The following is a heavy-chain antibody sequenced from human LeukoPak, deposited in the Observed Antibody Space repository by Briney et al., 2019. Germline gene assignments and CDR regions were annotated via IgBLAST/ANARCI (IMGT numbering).Heavy chain of an antibody. CDR1: GGPISSYY. CDR3: ARLLAVADYYFDY. D-gene: IGHD6-19*01. V-gene: IGHV4-59*01. CDR2: IYYSGST. J-gene: IGHJ4*02. Sequence: PSETLSLTCTVSGGPISSYYWSWIRQPPGKGLEWIGYIYYSGSTNYNPSLKSRVTISVDTSKNQFSLKLSSVTAADTAVYYCARLLAVADYYFDYWGQGTLVTVSS.